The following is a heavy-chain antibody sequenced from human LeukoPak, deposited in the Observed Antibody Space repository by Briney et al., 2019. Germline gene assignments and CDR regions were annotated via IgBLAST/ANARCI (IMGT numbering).Heavy chain of an antibody. J-gene: IGHJ1*01. CDR1: GFTFDNYA. V-gene: IGHV3-23*01. Sequence: PGGSLRLSCAASGFTFDNYAMGWVRQAPGKGLEWVSAITSSGAYTDYADSVKGRFAISRDNSNNMLYLQMNSLRAEDTAVYYCAKDREVFRADKYFQHWGQGTLVTVSS. CDR3: AKDREVFRADKYFQH. CDR2: ITSSGAYT.